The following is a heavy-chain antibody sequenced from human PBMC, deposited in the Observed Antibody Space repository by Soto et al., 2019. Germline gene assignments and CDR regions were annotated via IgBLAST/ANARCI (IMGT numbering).Heavy chain of an antibody. V-gene: IGHV1-2*04. Sequence: ASVKVSCKASGYTFTGYYMHWVRQAPGQGLEWMGWINPNSGGTNYAQKFQGWVTMTRDTSISTAYMELSRLRSDDTAVYYCARGLGILTGYYQGPYYYYYMDVWGKGTTVTVSS. CDR1: GYTFTGYY. CDR2: INPNSGGT. J-gene: IGHJ6*03. CDR3: ARGLGILTGYYQGPYYYYYMDV. D-gene: IGHD3-9*01.